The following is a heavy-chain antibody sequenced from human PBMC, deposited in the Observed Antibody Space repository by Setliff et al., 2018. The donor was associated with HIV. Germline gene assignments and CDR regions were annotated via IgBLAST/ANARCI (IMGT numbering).Heavy chain of an antibody. CDR1: GYTFTGYF. D-gene: IGHD3-10*01. V-gene: IGHV1-2*02. CDR2: INPYSGVT. CDR3: ARGRGSQSYYYLDV. Sequence: ASVKVSCKASGYTFTGYFLHWVRQAPGQGLEWMGWINPYSGVTNYAEKLQDRVTMTTDTSTNTAYMELRSLRSDDTAVYYCARGRGSQSYYYLDVWGKGTTVTVSS. J-gene: IGHJ6*03.